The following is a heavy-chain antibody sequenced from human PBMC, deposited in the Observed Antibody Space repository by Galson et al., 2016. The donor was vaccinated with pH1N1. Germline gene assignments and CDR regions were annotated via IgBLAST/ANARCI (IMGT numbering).Heavy chain of an antibody. Sequence: SLRLSCAASGFTFGSYAMHWVRQAPGKGLEWVAVISYDGRKKFHGDSVKGRFTISRDNSKNTLYLQMNSLRDEDTSIYYWARERGNWGLDNWGQGTLVTVSS. V-gene: IGHV3-30*04. CDR3: ARERGNWGLDN. CDR1: GFTFGSYA. J-gene: IGHJ4*02. D-gene: IGHD7-27*01. CDR2: ISYDGRKK.